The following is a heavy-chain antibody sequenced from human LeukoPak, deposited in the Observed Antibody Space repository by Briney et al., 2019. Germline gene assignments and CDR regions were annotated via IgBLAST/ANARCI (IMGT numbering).Heavy chain of an antibody. J-gene: IGHJ6*02. V-gene: IGHV4-59*08. Sequence: PSETLSLTCTVSGGSLSSNYWSWIRQSPGKGLEWIGYIYYRGSTDYNPSLKSRVTISVDTSKNQFSLKLSSVTAADTAVYYCARQNYDEVNYYYYGLDVWGQGTTVTVSS. CDR2: IYYRGST. D-gene: IGHD3-3*01. CDR3: ARQNYDEVNYYYYGLDV. CDR1: GGSLSSNY.